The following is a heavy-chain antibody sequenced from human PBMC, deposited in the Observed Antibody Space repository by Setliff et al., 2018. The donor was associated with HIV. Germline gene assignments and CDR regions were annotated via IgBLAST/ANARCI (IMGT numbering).Heavy chain of an antibody. Sequence: SETLSLACTVSGGSISSSSYYWAWIRQPPGKGLEWIGSIYSSGITYYNPSLQSRVAISVDTSKNHFSLKLGSVTAADTAVYYCAGGYGSGSYPGDWGQGTLVTVSS. J-gene: IGHJ4*02. CDR1: GGSISSSSYY. V-gene: IGHV4-39*07. CDR3: AGGYGSGSYPGD. D-gene: IGHD3-10*01. CDR2: IYSSGIT.